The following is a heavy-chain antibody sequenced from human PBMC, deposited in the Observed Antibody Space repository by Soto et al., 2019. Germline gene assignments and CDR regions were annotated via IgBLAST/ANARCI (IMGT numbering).Heavy chain of an antibody. CDR1: GFIFSTYA. D-gene: IGHD4-17*01. CDR3: AHPRGYGVFDAVDI. CDR2: ISSNSDTT. Sequence: HPGGSLRLSCAASGFIFSTYAMNWVRQAPGEGLEWVSAISSNSDTTFYAESVRGRFTISRDNSVNTLYLQMSRLRTEDTAVYYCAHPRGYGVFDAVDIWGQGTRVT. J-gene: IGHJ3*02. V-gene: IGHV3-23*01.